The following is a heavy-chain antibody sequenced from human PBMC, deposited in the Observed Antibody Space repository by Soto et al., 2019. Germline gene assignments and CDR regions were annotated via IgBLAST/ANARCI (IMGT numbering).Heavy chain of an antibody. Sequence: PGGSLRLSCAASGFTFSSYAMHWVRQAPGKGLEWVAVISYDGSNKYYADSVKGRFTISRDNSKNTLYLQMNSLRAEDTAVYYCAREVLFGGSFGALDAFDIWGQGTMVTVSS. CDR1: GFTFSSYA. CDR2: ISYDGSNK. CDR3: AREVLFGGSFGALDAFDI. J-gene: IGHJ3*02. D-gene: IGHD3-10*02. V-gene: IGHV3-30-3*01.